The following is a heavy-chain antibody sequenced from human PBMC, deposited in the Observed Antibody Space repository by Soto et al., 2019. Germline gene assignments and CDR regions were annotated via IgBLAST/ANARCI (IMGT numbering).Heavy chain of an antibody. V-gene: IGHV4-59*01. CDR1: GGSISSYY. Sequence: PSETLSLTCTVSGGSISSYYWSWIRQPPGKGLEWIGYIYYSGSTNYNPSLKSRVTISVDTSKNQFSLKLSSVTAADTAVYYCARAALWFGESRGGGDYYYYMDVWGKGTTVTVSS. J-gene: IGHJ6*03. CDR3: ARAALWFGESRGGGDYYYYMDV. CDR2: IYYSGST. D-gene: IGHD3-10*01.